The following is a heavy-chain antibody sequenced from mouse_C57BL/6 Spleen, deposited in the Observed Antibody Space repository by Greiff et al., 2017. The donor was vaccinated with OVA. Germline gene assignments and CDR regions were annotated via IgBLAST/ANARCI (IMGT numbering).Heavy chain of an antibody. D-gene: IGHD2-1*01. CDR1: GFTFSSYA. Sequence: EVNVVESGGGLVKPGGSLKLSCAASGFTFSSYAMSWVRQTPEKRLEWVATISDGGSYTYYPDNVKGRFTISRDNAKNNLYLQMSHLKSEDTAMYYCARDTYGNYDFDYWGQGTTLTVSS. CDR3: ARDTYGNYDFDY. J-gene: IGHJ2*01. V-gene: IGHV5-4*01. CDR2: ISDGGSYT.